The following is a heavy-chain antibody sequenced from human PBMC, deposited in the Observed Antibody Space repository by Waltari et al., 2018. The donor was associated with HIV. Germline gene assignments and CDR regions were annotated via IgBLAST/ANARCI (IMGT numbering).Heavy chain of an antibody. J-gene: IGHJ4*02. Sequence: EVQLVESGGGLVQPGGSLRLSCIASGFTFSSYRMHWVRQAPGKGLEWVSYISSSSSTIYYADSVKGRFTISRDNAKNSLYLQMNSLKDEDTAVYYCARDSASYYLSIDYWGQGTLVTVSS. CDR1: GFTFSSYR. D-gene: IGHD1-26*01. CDR3: ARDSASYYLSIDY. V-gene: IGHV3-48*02. CDR2: ISSSSSTI.